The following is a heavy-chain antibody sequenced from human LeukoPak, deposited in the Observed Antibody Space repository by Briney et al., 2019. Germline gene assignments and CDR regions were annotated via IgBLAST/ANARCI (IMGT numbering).Heavy chain of an antibody. V-gene: IGHV3-7*04. CDR2: IKQDGSDK. Sequence: GSLRLSCAVSGFTFSSSWMSWVRQAPGKGLEWVANIKQDGSDKYYVDSVKGRFTISRDNAKNSLYLQINSLRAEDTAVYYCARDRSSGWYLTPGFDPWGQGTLVTVSS. J-gene: IGHJ5*02. CDR3: ARDRSSGWYLTPGFDP. D-gene: IGHD6-19*01. CDR1: GFTFSSSW.